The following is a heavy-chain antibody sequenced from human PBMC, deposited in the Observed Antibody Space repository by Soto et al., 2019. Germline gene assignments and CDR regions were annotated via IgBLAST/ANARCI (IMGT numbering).Heavy chain of an antibody. CDR3: PRSGSAYSQHYIDY. Sequence: LSLTCTVSGDSVSSASYSWSWIRQPAGMGLEWIGYVSYTGNKNQKPSLRSRATMSVDPSQNRFSLRLTSVTAAHTVVYYCPRSGSAYSQHYIDYWGPGTLVNVSS. CDR2: VSYTGNK. CDR1: GDSVSSASYS. V-gene: IGHV4-61*01. D-gene: IGHD3-22*01. J-gene: IGHJ4*02.